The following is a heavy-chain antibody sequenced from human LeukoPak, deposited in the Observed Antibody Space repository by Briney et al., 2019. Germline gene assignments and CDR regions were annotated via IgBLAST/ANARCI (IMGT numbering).Heavy chain of an antibody. CDR1: GGSFSGYY. D-gene: IGHD3-9*01. Sequence: SETLSLTCAVYGGSFSGYYWSWIRQPPGKGLEWIGEINHCGSTNYNPSLKSRVTISVDTSKNQFSLKLSSVTAADTAVYYCAAAINYDILTGYFYWGQGTLVTVSS. J-gene: IGHJ4*02. V-gene: IGHV4-34*01. CDR2: INHCGST. CDR3: AAAINYDILTGYFY.